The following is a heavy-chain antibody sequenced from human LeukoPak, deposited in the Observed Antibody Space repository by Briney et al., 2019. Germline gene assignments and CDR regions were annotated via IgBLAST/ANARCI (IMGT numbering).Heavy chain of an antibody. J-gene: IGHJ5*02. CDR1: GGFISSSSYY. Sequence: SETLSLTCTVSGGFISSSSYYWGWIRQPPGTGLEWIGSIYYSGSTYYNPSLKSRVTISVDTSKSQFSLKLSSVTAADTAVYYCARQYCSSTSCYNTRYNWFDPWGQGTLVTVSS. CDR3: ARQYCSSTSCYNTRYNWFDP. V-gene: IGHV4-39*01. D-gene: IGHD2-2*02. CDR2: IYYSGST.